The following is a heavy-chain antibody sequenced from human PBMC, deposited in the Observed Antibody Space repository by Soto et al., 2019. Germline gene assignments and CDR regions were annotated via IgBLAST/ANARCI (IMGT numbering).Heavy chain of an antibody. CDR2: ISGSGIST. Sequence: DVQLLESGGGLVQPGGSLRLSCAASGFTFRSYAMSWVREAAGKGLEWVSGISGSGISTHYADSVKGRFTVSRDNSKKTLYLQMNSLRAEDTAVYICAKEPAGPDRYFDLWGRRSLVTVS. V-gene: IGHV3-23*01. CDR3: AKEPAGPDRYFDL. J-gene: IGHJ2*01. CDR1: GFTFRSYA.